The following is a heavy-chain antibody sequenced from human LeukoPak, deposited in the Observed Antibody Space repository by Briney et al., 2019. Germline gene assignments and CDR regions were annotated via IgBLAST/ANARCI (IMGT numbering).Heavy chain of an antibody. J-gene: IGHJ1*01. CDR1: GGSISSSRNY. V-gene: IGHV4-39*01. CDR2: IHYSGST. D-gene: IGHD4-11*01. CDR3: ARQGSNWYFEYFQQ. Sequence: SETLSLTCTVSGGSISSSRNYWGWIRQPPGKRLEWIGSIHYSGSTYYSPSLKSRVTMYVDMSKNQFSLKLTSVTAADTAVYYCARQGSNWYFEYFQQWGQGTLVTVSS.